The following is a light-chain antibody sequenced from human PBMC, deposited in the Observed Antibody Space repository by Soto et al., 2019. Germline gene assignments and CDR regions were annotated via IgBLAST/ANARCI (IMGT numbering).Light chain of an antibody. J-gene: IGKJ1*01. CDR1: QSVSSN. V-gene: IGKV3-15*01. Sequence: EIVMTQSPATLSVSPWERATLSCMASQSVSSNLAWYQQKPGQAPRLLIYGASTRATGIPARFSGSGSGTEFTLTIASLQSEDFAVYYCQQYNNWPETFGQGTKVDIK. CDR3: QQYNNWPET. CDR2: GAS.